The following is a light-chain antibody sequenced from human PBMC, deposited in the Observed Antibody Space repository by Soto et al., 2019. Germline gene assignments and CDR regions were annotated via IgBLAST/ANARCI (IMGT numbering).Light chain of an antibody. Sequence: SYELTQPPSVSVAPGQTATFSCGGANIGSKSVHWYQQKPGQAPVLVVYDDSDRPSGIPERFSGSNSGNTATLTISRVEAGDEADYYCQVWGSSSDHPVFGGGTKLTVL. J-gene: IGLJ3*02. CDR1: NIGSKS. CDR3: QVWGSSSDHPV. CDR2: DDS. V-gene: IGLV3-21*02.